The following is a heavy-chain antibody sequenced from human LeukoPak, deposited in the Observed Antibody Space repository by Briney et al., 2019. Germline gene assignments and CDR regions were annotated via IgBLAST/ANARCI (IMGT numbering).Heavy chain of an antibody. D-gene: IGHD3-16*01. CDR3: TTGIGLGFDY. CDR1: GFTFNDAW. CDR2: IRSKSDGCKK. Sequence: GGSLRLSCAAYGFTFNDAWMSWVRQAQGKGGEWFGRIRSKSDGCKKNCAARAKSRFNRSREELKNTLYLRMNNLKTEDTAVYYCTTGIGLGFDYWGQGTLVTVSS. J-gene: IGHJ4*02. V-gene: IGHV3-15*01.